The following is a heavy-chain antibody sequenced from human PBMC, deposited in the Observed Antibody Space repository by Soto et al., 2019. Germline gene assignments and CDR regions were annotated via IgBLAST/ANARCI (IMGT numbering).Heavy chain of an antibody. CDR3: AKAVEWVAGLLDY. CDR2: ISYDGSNK. V-gene: IGHV3-30*18. CDR1: GFTFSSYG. D-gene: IGHD1-26*01. J-gene: IGHJ4*02. Sequence: QVQLVESGGGVVQPGRSLRLSCAASGFTFSSYGMHWVRQAPGKGLEWVAVISYDGSNKYYADSVKGRFTISRDNSKNTLYLQMNSLRAEDTAVYYCAKAVEWVAGLLDYWGQGTLVTVSS.